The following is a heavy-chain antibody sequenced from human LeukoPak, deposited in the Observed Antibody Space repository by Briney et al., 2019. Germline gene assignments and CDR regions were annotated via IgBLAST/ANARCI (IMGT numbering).Heavy chain of an antibody. V-gene: IGHV4-30-4*08. D-gene: IGHD2-2*01. CDR2: IYHSGST. J-gene: IGHJ6*03. CDR3: ARAGCSSTSCQDYYYYYMDV. CDR1: GGSISSGDYY. Sequence: SETLSLTCTVSGGSISSGDYYWSWIRQPPGKGLEWIGYIYHSGSTYYNPSLKSRVTISVDTSKNQFSLKLSSVTAADTAVYYCARAGCSSTSCQDYYYYYMDVWGKGTTVTVSS.